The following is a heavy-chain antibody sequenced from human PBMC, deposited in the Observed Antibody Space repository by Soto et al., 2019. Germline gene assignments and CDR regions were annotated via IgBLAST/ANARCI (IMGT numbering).Heavy chain of an antibody. Sequence: GGSLRLSCAASGFTFSSYWMSWVRQAPGKGLEWVANIKQDGSEKYYVDSVKGRFTISRDNAENSLYLQMNSLRAEDTAVYYCARAWGWSSAQAFDIWGQGTMVTVSS. D-gene: IGHD6-25*01. V-gene: IGHV3-7*01. CDR3: ARAWGWSSAQAFDI. CDR1: GFTFSSYW. CDR2: IKQDGSEK. J-gene: IGHJ3*02.